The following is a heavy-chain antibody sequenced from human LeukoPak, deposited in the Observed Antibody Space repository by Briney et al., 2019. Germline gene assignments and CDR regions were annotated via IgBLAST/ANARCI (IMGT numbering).Heavy chain of an antibody. CDR1: GFTFSSYA. CDR2: ISYDGSNK. J-gene: IGHJ4*02. V-gene: IGHV3-30-3*01. D-gene: IGHD2-2*01. Sequence: GGSLRLSCAASGFTFSSYAMHWVRQAPGKGLEWVAVISYDGSNKYYADSVKGRFTISRDNSKNTLYLQMNSLRAEDTAVYYCAAPNGYQLLPFDYWGQGTLVTVSS. CDR3: AAPNGYQLLPFDY.